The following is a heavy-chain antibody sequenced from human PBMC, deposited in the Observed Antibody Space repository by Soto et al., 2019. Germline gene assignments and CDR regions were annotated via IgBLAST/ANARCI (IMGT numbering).Heavy chain of an antibody. V-gene: IGHV1-69*01. Sequence: QVQLVQSGAEVKKPGSSVKVSCKASGGTFSSYAISWVRQAPGQGREWMGGIIPIFGTANYAQNIQGRVTSTADESTSTAYMELSSLRSEDTGVYYCARGVREPVDYYYGMDVWGQGTTVTVSS. CDR3: ARGVREPVDYYYGMDV. D-gene: IGHD3-10*01. CDR1: GGTFSSYA. CDR2: IIPIFGTA. J-gene: IGHJ6*02.